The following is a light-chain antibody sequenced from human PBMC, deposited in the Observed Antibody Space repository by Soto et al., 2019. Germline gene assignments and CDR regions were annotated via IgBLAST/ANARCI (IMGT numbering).Light chain of an antibody. Sequence: ESVLTQSPATLSLSPGERATLSCRASPSVSNSLAWYQHKPGQAPRLLIYDAFNRATGVPTRFSGSGSGTDFTLTISSLEPRDFAVYYRQQRNRLPPVTLGGGTRVEIK. CDR1: PSVSNS. J-gene: IGKJ4*01. CDR3: QQRNRLPPVT. CDR2: DAF. V-gene: IGKV3-11*01.